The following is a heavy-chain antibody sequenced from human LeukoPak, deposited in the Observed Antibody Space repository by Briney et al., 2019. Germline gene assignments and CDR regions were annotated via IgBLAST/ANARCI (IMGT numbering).Heavy chain of an antibody. CDR1: GGSIRSYY. Sequence: SETLSLTCTVSGGSIRSYYWTWIRQPPGKGLECIGYISYSGSSSYNPSLKSRVTISVDTSKNQFFLKLSAVTAADTAVYYCATYYYDSIWGFDPWGQGTLVTVSS. V-gene: IGHV4-59*01. J-gene: IGHJ5*02. CDR3: ATYYYDSIWGFDP. CDR2: ISYSGSS. D-gene: IGHD3-22*01.